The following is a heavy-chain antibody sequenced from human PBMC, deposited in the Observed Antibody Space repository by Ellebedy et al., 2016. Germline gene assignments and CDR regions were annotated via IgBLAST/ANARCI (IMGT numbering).Heavy chain of an antibody. D-gene: IGHD1-26*01. CDR1: GGSVSSGGNT. CDR2: MHYTGST. CDR3: ARSTYGLVGATFDY. V-gene: IGHV4-61*08. Sequence: GSLRLSXAVSGGSVSSGGNTWNWIRQPPGKGLEWIGYMHYTGSTNYNPSLQSRVTISIDTSKNQFSLNVNSVTAADTAVYFCARSTYGLVGATFDYWGQGTLVTVSS. J-gene: IGHJ4*02.